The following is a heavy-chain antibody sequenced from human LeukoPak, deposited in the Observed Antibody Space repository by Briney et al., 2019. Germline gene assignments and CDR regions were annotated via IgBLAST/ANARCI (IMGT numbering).Heavy chain of an antibody. CDR3: ASVGGGDY. Sequence: PSETLSLTCSVSGGPINDNFWSWIRQPPGRGLEWIGYIYYTGSTNYNASPKSRATITIDTSKNEFYLNLRSVTAADTAVYFCASVGGGDYWGQGTLVTVSS. D-gene: IGHD2-15*01. V-gene: IGHV4-59*08. J-gene: IGHJ4*02. CDR1: GGPINDNF. CDR2: IYYTGST.